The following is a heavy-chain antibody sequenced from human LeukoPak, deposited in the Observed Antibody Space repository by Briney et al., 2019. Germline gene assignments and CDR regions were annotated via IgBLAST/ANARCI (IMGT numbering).Heavy chain of an antibody. J-gene: IGHJ4*02. V-gene: IGHV4-39*07. CDR3: ARGYSYGNRYFDF. D-gene: IGHD5-18*01. Sequence: PSETLSLTCTVSGGSINSKSYYWGWIRQPPGKGLEWIGSIYYSGSTYYNPSLKSRVTISIDTSKNQFSLKLSSVAAADTAVYYCARGYSYGNRYFDFWGQGTLVTVSS. CDR1: GGSINSKSYY. CDR2: IYYSGST.